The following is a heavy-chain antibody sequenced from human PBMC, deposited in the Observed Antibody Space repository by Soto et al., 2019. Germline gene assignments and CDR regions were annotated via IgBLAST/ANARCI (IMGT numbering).Heavy chain of an antibody. CDR2: ISWNSGSI. CDR3: AKDTSSGSYYAVNYGMDV. V-gene: IGHV3-9*01. Sequence: AGGSLRLSCAASGFTFDDYAMHWVRQAPGKGLEWVSGISWNSGSIGYADSVKGRFTISRDNAKNSLYLQVNSLRAEDTALYYCAKDTSSGSYYAVNYGMDVWGQGTTVTVSS. CDR1: GFTFDDYA. J-gene: IGHJ6*02. D-gene: IGHD1-26*01.